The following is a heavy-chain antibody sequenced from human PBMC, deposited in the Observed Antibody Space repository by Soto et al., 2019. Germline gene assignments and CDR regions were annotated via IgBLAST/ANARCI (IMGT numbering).Heavy chain of an antibody. D-gene: IGHD1-26*01. CDR2: IKNKANSYTT. J-gene: IGHJ4*02. CDR1: GFTFSAHY. V-gene: IGHV3-72*01. Sequence: EVQLVESGGGLVQPGGSLRLFCAASGFTFSAHYMDWVRQAPGKGLEWVGRIKNKANSYTTEYAASVEGRFTISREDSQNSLYLQMNSLKTEDTAVYYCARVSLVGPSGGRYFDYWGQGSQVAVSS. CDR3: ARVSLVGPSGGRYFDY.